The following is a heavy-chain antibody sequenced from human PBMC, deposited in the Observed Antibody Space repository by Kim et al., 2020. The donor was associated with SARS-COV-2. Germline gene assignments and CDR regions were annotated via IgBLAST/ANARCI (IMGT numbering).Heavy chain of an antibody. D-gene: IGHD3-10*01. J-gene: IGHJ6*02. V-gene: IGHV4-30-2*04. CDR3: ARVMVRGVDYYYYGMDV. Sequence: LNRRVTISVDTSKNQFSLNLSSVTAADTAVYYCARVMVRGVDYYYYGMDVWGQGTTVTVSS.